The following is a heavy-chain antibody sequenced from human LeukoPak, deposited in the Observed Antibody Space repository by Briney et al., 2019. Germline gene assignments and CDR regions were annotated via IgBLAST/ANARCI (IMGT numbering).Heavy chain of an antibody. D-gene: IGHD3-22*01. CDR3: ARDFYYDGSGGFDY. Sequence: ASVKVSCKASGYTFTGYYMHWVRQAPGQGLEWMGWINPKTGGTNYAQKFQDWATMTRDTSTNTVYMEVSRLRSDDVAVYYCARDFYYDGSGGFDYWGQGTLVTVSS. CDR2: INPKTGGT. J-gene: IGHJ4*02. V-gene: IGHV1-2*04. CDR1: GYTFTGYY.